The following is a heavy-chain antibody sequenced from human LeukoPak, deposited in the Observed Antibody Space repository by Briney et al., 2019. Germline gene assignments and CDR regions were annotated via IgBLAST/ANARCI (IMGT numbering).Heavy chain of an antibody. D-gene: IGHD3-10*01. J-gene: IGHJ4*02. Sequence: SETLSLICAVSGDSISGYYWNWIRQPPGKGLEWIGHIYYSGGTTYKPSLTSRVTMSVDTSKNQFSLKLSSVTAADTAVYFCARLSNSGSYNYFDYWGQGTLVTVSS. CDR2: IYYSGGT. CDR3: ARLSNSGSYNYFDY. CDR1: GDSISGYY. V-gene: IGHV4-59*08.